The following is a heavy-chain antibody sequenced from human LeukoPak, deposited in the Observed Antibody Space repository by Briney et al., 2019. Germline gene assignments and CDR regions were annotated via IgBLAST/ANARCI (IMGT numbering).Heavy chain of an antibody. Sequence: ASVKVSCKASGYTFTSYCMHWVRQAPGQGLEWMGIINPSGDSTSYAQKFQGRVTMTRDTSTSTVYMELSSLRSEDTAVYYCARVPFPNKEAFDIWGQGTMVTVSS. J-gene: IGHJ3*02. V-gene: IGHV1-46*01. CDR1: GYTFTSYC. CDR3: ARVPFPNKEAFDI. CDR2: INPSGDST.